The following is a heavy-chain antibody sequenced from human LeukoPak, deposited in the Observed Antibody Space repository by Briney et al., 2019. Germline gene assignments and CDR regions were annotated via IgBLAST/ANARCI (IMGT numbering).Heavy chain of an antibody. CDR2: IYSGDTT. V-gene: IGHV3-66*01. Sequence: GGSLRLSCAASGFTVSTNYMSWVRQAPGKGLDWVSVIYSGDTTFYADHVMGKFTISRDNSKNTLYLQMNSLRAEDTAVYYCASILRSSSGYYFDYWGQGTLVTVSS. CDR1: GFTVSTNY. J-gene: IGHJ4*02. D-gene: IGHD3-10*01. CDR3: ASILRSSSGYYFDY.